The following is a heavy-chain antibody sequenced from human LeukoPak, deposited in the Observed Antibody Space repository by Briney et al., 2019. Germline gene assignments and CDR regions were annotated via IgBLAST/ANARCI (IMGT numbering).Heavy chain of an antibody. J-gene: IGHJ4*02. CDR2: IKEDGSEK. CDR1: GFTFSSYW. CDR3: AREVDDCSGGSCYARLGY. D-gene: IGHD2-15*01. Sequence: GGSLRLSCAASGFTFSSYWMSWVRQAPGKGLDWVANIKEDGSEKYYVDSVKGRFTISRDNAKSSLYLQMNSLRAEDTAVYYCAREVDDCSGGSCYARLGYWGQGTLVTVSS. V-gene: IGHV3-7*01.